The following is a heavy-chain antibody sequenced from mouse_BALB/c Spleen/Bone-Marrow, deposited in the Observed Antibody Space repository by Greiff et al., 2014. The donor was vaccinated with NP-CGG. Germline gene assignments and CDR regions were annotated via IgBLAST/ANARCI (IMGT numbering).Heavy chain of an antibody. Sequence: VMLVESGAELARPGASVKLSCKASGYTFTSYWMQWVKQRPGQGLEWIGAIYPGDGDTRYTQKFKGKATLTADKSSSTAYMQLSSLASEDSAVYYCARRRREYYFDYWGQGTTLTVSS. CDR2: IYPGDGDT. J-gene: IGHJ2*01. CDR3: ARRRREYYFDY. CDR1: GYTFTSYW. D-gene: IGHD2-12*01. V-gene: IGHV1-87*01.